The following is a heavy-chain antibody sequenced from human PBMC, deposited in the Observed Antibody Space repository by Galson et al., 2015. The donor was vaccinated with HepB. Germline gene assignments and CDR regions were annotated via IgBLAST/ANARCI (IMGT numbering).Heavy chain of an antibody. CDR3: ARVGLTMRFDP. V-gene: IGHV1-18*01. J-gene: IGHJ5*02. CDR1: GYTFTSYG. Sequence: SVKVSCKASGYTFTSYGISWVRQAPGQGLEWMGWISAYNGNTNYSQKFQGRVTITRDTSASTAYMELSSLRSEDTAVYYCARVGLTMRFDPWGQGTLVTVSS. D-gene: IGHD3-3*01. CDR2: ISAYNGNT.